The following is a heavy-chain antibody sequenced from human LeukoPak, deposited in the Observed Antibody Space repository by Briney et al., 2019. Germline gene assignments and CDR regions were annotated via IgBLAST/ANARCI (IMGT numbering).Heavy chain of an antibody. J-gene: IGHJ5*02. D-gene: IGHD1-1*01. CDR2: ISGSGGST. Sequence: GGSLRLSCAASGFTFDDYGMSWVRQAPGKGLEWVSAISGSGGSTYYADSVKGRFTISRDNSKNTLYLQMNSLRAEDTAVYYCAKMEGGPEGWFDPWGQGTLVTVSS. V-gene: IGHV3-23*01. CDR1: GFTFDDYG. CDR3: AKMEGGPEGWFDP.